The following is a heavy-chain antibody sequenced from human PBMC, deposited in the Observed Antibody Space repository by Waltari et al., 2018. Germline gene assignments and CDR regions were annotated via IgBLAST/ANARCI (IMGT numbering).Heavy chain of an antibody. D-gene: IGHD6-13*01. J-gene: IGHJ6*02. CDR2: IIPMRGIE. CDR1: GGTFSSYA. CDR3: ARDGAAAGTKFYYYYGMDV. Sequence: QVQLVQSGAEVKKPGSSVKVSCKASGGTFSSYAISWVRQAPGQGLEWMGRIIPMRGIENYAQKVQGRVTITADKSTSTAYMELSSLRSEDTAVYYCARDGAAAGTKFYYYYGMDVWGQGTTVTVSS. V-gene: IGHV1-69*09.